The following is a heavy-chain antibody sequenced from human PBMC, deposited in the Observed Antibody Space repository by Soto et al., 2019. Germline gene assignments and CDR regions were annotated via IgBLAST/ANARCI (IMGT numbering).Heavy chain of an antibody. D-gene: IGHD3-10*01. CDR2: IIPIFGTS. V-gene: IGHV1-69*06. CDR3: ARSSYYYGSGSYYNGDY. J-gene: IGHJ4*02. Sequence: QVQLVQSGAEVKKPGSSVKVSCKASGGTFKSYAISWVRQAPGQGFEWMGGIIPIFGTSNYAQKFQGRVTITADKYANTDYMELSRLRSEDTAVYYCARSSYYYGSGSYYNGDYWGKGTLVTVSS. CDR1: GGTFKSYA.